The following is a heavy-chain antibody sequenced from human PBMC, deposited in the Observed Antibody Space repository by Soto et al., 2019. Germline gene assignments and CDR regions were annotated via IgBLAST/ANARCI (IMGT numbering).Heavy chain of an antibody. D-gene: IGHD3-22*01. V-gene: IGHV3-23*01. CDR1: GFTFSSYA. J-gene: IGHJ4*02. Sequence: PGGSLRLSCAASGFTFSSYAMSWVRQAPGKGLEWVSAISGSGGSTSYAASVKGRFTISRDNSKNTLYLQMNSLRAEDTAVYYCAKVETYYYDSSGYYPAPYFDYWGQGTLVTVSS. CDR2: ISGSGGST. CDR3: AKVETYYYDSSGYYPAPYFDY.